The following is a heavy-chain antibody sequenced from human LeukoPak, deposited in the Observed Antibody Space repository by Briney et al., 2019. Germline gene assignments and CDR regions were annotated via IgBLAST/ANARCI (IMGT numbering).Heavy chain of an antibody. D-gene: IGHD3-22*01. J-gene: IGHJ4*02. Sequence: GSLRLSCAASGFTFSDYYMSWIRQAPGKGLEWVSYISSSGSTIYYADSVKGRLTISRDNAKNSLYLQMNSLRAEDTAVYYCARDCWDYYDSSGYCIDYWGQGTLVTVSS. CDR2: ISSSGSTI. CDR1: GFTFSDYY. CDR3: ARDCWDYYDSSGYCIDY. V-gene: IGHV3-11*04.